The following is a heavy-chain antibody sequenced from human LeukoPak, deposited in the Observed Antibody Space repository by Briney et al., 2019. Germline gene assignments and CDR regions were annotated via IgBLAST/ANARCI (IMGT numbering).Heavy chain of an antibody. D-gene: IGHD3-16*02. CDR3: APAYIWGSFRTFNY. CDR2: ITYSGTT. V-gene: IGHV4-39*01. CDR1: GGSISSSSYC. Sequence: SETLSLTCAVSGGSISSSSYCWGWIRQPPGKWLEWVGSITYSGTTYYNPSLKSRVTISVDTSKSQFSLKLTSVTAADTAVYYCAPAYIWGSFRTFNYWGQGTLVTVSS. J-gene: IGHJ4*02.